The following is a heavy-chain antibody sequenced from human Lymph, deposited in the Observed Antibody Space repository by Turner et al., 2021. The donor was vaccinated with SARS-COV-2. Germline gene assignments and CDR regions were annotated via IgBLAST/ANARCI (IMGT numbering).Heavy chain of an antibody. CDR1: GFTVSSNY. CDR2: IYSGGST. J-gene: IGHJ4*02. Sequence: EVQLVESGGGLIQPGGSLRLSCAASGFTVSSNYMSWVRQAPGKGLEWVSLIYSGGSTLYADSVKGRFTISRDNSKNTLYLQMNSLRADDTAVYYCARVLPYGDYFDLWGQGTLVTVSS. V-gene: IGHV3-53*01. CDR3: ARVLPYGDYFDL. D-gene: IGHD4-17*01.